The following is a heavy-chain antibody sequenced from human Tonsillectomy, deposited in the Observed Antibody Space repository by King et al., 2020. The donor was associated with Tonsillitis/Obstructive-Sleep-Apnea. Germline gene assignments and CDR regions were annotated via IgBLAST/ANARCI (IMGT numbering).Heavy chain of an antibody. Sequence: VTLKESGPALVKPTQTLTLTCTFSGFSLSTSGMCVSWIRQPPGQALEWLALIDWDDDKYYSTSLKTRLTISKDTSKNQVVLTMTNMDPVDTATYYCARILGYSYGANYFDYWGQGTLVTVSS. J-gene: IGHJ4*02. D-gene: IGHD5-18*01. CDR3: ARILGYSYGANYFDY. V-gene: IGHV2-70*01. CDR2: IDWDDDK. CDR1: GFSLSTSGMC.